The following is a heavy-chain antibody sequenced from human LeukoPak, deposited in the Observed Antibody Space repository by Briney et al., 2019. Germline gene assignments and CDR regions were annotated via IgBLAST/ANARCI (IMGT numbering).Heavy chain of an antibody. J-gene: IGHJ4*02. Sequence: GRSLRLSCAASGPTFSSYAMSWVRHPPGNGLEWVSSITGGGGTTFYADSVKGRFSISRDNSKNTLYLQMNNLRAEDTAVYYCAKGYTGYAPFDYWGQGTLVTVSS. CDR3: AKGYTGYAPFDY. CDR2: ITGGGGTT. CDR1: GPTFSSYA. D-gene: IGHD5-12*01. V-gene: IGHV3-23*01.